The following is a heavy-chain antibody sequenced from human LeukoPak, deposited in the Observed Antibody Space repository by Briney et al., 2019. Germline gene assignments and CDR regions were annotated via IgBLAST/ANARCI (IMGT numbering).Heavy chain of an antibody. J-gene: IGHJ6*04. CDR1: GFTFGDYA. V-gene: IGHV3-48*03. Sequence: GSLRLSCTASGFTFGDYAMSWFRQAPGKGLEWVSYISSSGSTIYYADSVKGRFTISRDNAKNSLYLQMNSLRAEDTAVYYCAELGITMIGGVWGKGTTVTISS. CDR2: ISSSGSTI. CDR3: AELGITMIGGV. D-gene: IGHD3-10*02.